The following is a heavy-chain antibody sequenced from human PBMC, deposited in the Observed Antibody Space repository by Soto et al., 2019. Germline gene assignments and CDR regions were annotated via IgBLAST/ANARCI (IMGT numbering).Heavy chain of an antibody. CDR3: ARYETQYYDFWSGYMRIGKGVNWFDP. D-gene: IGHD3-3*01. CDR1: GGSISSGGYY. Sequence: SETLSLTCTVSGGSISSGGYYWSWIRQHPGKGLEWIGYIYYSGSTYYNPSLKSRVTISVDTSKNQFSLKLSSVTAADTAVYYCARYETQYYDFWSGYMRIGKGVNWFDPWGQGTLVTVSS. V-gene: IGHV4-31*03. CDR2: IYYSGST. J-gene: IGHJ5*02.